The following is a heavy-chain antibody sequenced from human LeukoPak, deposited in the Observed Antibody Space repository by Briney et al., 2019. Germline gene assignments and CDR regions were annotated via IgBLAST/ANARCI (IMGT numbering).Heavy chain of an antibody. CDR3: AGGQMFTSGGFDD. Sequence: PGGSLRLSCVASGFSAFGLSSYAMSWVRQAPGKGLEWVSVIYTGGDTYYADSVRGRFTISRDNSKNTVNLQMNSLRAEDTALYYCAGGQMFTSGGFDDWGQGTLVTVSS. CDR2: IYTGGDT. J-gene: IGHJ4*02. D-gene: IGHD6-19*01. CDR1: GFSAFGLSSYA. V-gene: IGHV3-53*01.